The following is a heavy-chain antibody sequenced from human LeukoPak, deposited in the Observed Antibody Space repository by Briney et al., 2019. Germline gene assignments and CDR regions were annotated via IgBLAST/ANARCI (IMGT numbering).Heavy chain of an antibody. V-gene: IGHV4-59*08. Sequence: SETLSLTCTVSGGYISTYYWTWIRQPPGKGLEWIGNIYYTGSTNYNPSLKSRFTTSLDTSKNQISLKLSSVTAADTAVYYRARDKAAAGLRTFDYWGQGTLVTVSS. CDR1: GGYISTYY. CDR2: IYYTGST. D-gene: IGHD6-13*01. J-gene: IGHJ4*02. CDR3: ARDKAAAGLRTFDY.